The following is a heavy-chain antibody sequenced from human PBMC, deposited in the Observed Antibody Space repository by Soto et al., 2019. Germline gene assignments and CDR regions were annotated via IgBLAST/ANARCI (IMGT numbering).Heavy chain of an antibody. Sequence: PVGSLRLSCAASGFTFSSYAMSWVRQAPGKGLEWVSAISGSGGSTYYADPVKGRFTISRDNSKNTLYLQMNSLRAEDTAVYYCAKGGSSRINYYYVMDVWGQGTTVTVSS. V-gene: IGHV3-23*01. CDR1: GFTFSSYA. CDR3: AKGGSSRINYYYVMDV. J-gene: IGHJ6*02. CDR2: ISGSGGST. D-gene: IGHD6-13*01.